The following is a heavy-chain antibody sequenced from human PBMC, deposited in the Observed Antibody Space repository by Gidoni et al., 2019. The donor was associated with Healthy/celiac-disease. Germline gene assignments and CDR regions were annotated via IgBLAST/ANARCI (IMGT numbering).Heavy chain of an antibody. CDR3: ARRTVCGYDYLV. V-gene: IGHV4-59*01. CDR2: IYYSGGT. D-gene: IGHD5-12*01. Sequence: QVQLQESGPGLVKPSETLSLTCIVSGGSISSYYWSWIRQPPGKVLEWIGYIYYSGGTNYNPSRKSRVTISVDTSKNQFSLKLSSVTAADTAVYYCARRTVCGYDYLVWGQGTLVTVSS. J-gene: IGHJ4*02. CDR1: GGSISSYY.